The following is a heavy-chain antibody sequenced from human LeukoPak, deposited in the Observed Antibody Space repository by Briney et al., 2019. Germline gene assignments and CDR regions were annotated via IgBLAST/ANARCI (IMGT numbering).Heavy chain of an antibody. CDR1: GGTFSTYA. Sequence: GASVKVSCKASGGTFSTYAISWGRQAPGQGLEWMGWINSNSGGTNYAQKFQGGVTMTRDASISTAYMQLSRLRSDDTAVYYCARPSVRGVIMGWFDPWGQGTLVTVSS. V-gene: IGHV1-2*02. CDR3: ARPSVRGVIMGWFDP. D-gene: IGHD3-10*01. J-gene: IGHJ5*02. CDR2: INSNSGGT.